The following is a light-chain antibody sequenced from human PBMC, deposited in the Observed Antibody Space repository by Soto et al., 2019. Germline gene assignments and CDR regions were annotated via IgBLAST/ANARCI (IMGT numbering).Light chain of an antibody. Sequence: QSVLTQPPSASGTPGQRVTISCSGSSSNIGSNYVYWYQQLPGTAPKLLIYRNNQRPSGVPDRLSGSKSGTSASLAISGLRSEYEADYYCAAWDDSLSGPVFGGGTQLTVL. J-gene: IGLJ7*01. CDR3: AAWDDSLSGPV. CDR1: SSNIGSNY. V-gene: IGLV1-47*01. CDR2: RNN.